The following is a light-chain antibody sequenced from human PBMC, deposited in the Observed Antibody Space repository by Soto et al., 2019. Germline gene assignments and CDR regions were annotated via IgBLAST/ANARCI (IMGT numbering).Light chain of an antibody. J-gene: IGLJ2*01. Sequence: QAVLTQSPSASASLGASVKLTCTLSSGHSSYAIAWHQQQPEKGPRYLMKVNSDGSHSKGDGIPDRLSGSSSGAERYLTISSLQSEYEADYYCQTWGTDIHVVFGGGTKLTVL. V-gene: IGLV4-69*01. CDR1: SGHSSYA. CDR2: VNSDGSH. CDR3: QTWGTDIHVV.